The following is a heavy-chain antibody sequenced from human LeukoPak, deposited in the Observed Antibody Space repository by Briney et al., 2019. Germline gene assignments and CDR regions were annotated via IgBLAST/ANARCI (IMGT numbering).Heavy chain of an antibody. J-gene: IGHJ6*03. CDR1: GGSISSYY. Sequence: SETLSLTCTVSGGSISSYYWSWIRQPPGKGLEWIGEINHSGSTNYNPSLKSRVTISVDTSKNQFSLKLSSVTAADTAVYYCATTTGVRNYYYYYMDVWGKGTTVTVSS. CDR3: ATTTGVRNYYYYYMDV. V-gene: IGHV4-34*01. CDR2: INHSGST. D-gene: IGHD1-1*01.